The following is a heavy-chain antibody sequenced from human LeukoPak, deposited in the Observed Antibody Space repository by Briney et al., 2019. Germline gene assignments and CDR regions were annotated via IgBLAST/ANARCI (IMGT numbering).Heavy chain of an antibody. D-gene: IGHD6-13*01. CDR1: GFTFSSYS. J-gene: IGHJ6*04. CDR3: ARGYYSSSWLGTGMDV. V-gene: IGHV3-21*01. CDR2: ISSSSSYI. Sequence: GGSLRLSCAASGFTFSSYSMNWVRQAPGKGLEWVSSISSSSSYIYYADSVKGRFTISRDNAKNSLYLQMNSLRAEDTAVYYCARGYYSSSWLGTGMDVWGKGTTVTVSS.